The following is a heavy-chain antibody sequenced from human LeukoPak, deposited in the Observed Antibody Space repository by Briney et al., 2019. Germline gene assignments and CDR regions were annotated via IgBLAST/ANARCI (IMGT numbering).Heavy chain of an antibody. CDR2: IYYSGST. V-gene: IGHV4-39*01. CDR3: AKQTGSGLFILP. D-gene: IGHD3/OR15-3a*01. Sequence: SATLSLTCTVSGASISSSSYYWGWIRQPPGKGLEWIGSIYYSGSTYYNPSLKSRVTISVDTSKNQFSLKLSSVTAADTAVYYCAKQTGSGLFILPGGQGTLVTVSS. J-gene: IGHJ4*02. CDR1: GASISSSSYY.